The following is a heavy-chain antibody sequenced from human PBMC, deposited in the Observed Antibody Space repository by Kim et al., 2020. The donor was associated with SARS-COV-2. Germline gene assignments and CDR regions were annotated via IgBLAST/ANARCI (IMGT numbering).Heavy chain of an antibody. V-gene: IGHV4-39*01. D-gene: IGHD6-13*01. CDR3: ARLGGGYSSSWL. Sequence: SETLSLTCTVSGGSISSSSYYWGWIRQPPGKGLEWIGSIYYSGSTYYNPSLKSRVTISVDTSKNQFSLKLSSVAAADTAVYYCARLGGGYSSSWLWGQGTLVTVSS. J-gene: IGHJ4*02. CDR2: IYYSGST. CDR1: GGSISSSSYY.